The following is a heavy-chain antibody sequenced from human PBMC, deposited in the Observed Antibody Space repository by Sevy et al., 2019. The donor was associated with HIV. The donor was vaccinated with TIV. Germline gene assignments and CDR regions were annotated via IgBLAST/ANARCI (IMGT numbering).Heavy chain of an antibody. J-gene: IGHJ3*01. D-gene: IGHD1-26*01. CDR1: GGSISSGGYF. V-gene: IGHV4-31*03. CDR3: ARATNLNAFDF. CDR2: ISYSGNT. Sequence: SETLSLTCTVSGGSISSGGYFWTWIRQHPRKGLEWIGSISYSGNTYYSPSLKSRLIISLDTSKDQFSRRVSSVTAAYTAIYYCARATNLNAFDFWGQGTLVTVSS.